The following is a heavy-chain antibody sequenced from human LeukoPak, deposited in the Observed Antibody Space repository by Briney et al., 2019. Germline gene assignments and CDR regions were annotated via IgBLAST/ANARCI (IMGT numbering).Heavy chain of an antibody. CDR2: ISGSGGST. CDR3: AKDRVLSYDSSGYYPIDY. Sequence: GGSLRLSCAASGFTFSSYGMSWVRQAPGKGLEWVSAISGSGGSTYYADSVKGRFTISRDNSKNTLYLQMNSLRAEDTAVYYCAKDRVLSYDSSGYYPIDYWGQGTLVTVSS. V-gene: IGHV3-23*01. CDR1: GFTFSSYG. J-gene: IGHJ4*02. D-gene: IGHD3-22*01.